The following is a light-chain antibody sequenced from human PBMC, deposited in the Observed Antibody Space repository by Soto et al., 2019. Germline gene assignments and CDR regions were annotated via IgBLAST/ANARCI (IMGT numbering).Light chain of an antibody. CDR2: SNN. Sequence: QPVLTQPPSASGTPGQRVTISCSGSSSNIGSNTVNWYQQFPGAAPKLLIYSNNLRPSGVPDRFSGSKSGTSASLAISGLQSEDEADYYCAAWDDSLNGYVFGTGTKVTVL. CDR1: SSNIGSNT. CDR3: AAWDDSLNGYV. V-gene: IGLV1-44*01. J-gene: IGLJ1*01.